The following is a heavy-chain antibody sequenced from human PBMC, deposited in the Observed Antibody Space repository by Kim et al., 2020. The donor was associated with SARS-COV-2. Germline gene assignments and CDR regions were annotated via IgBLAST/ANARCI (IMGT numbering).Heavy chain of an antibody. CDR2: IWYDGSNK. CDR3: ATQLELPPYYYYGMDV. D-gene: IGHD1-7*01. J-gene: IGHJ6*02. V-gene: IGHV3-33*01. Sequence: GGSLRLSCAASGFTFSSYGMHWVRQAPGKGLEWVAVIWYDGSNKYYADSVKGRFTISRDNSKNTLYLQMNSLRAEDTAVYYCATQLELPPYYYYGMDVWCQGTTVTVSS. CDR1: GFTFSSYG.